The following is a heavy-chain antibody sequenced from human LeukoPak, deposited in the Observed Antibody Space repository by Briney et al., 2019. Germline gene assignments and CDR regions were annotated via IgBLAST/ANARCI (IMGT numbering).Heavy chain of an antibody. Sequence: NPSETLSLTCTVSGGSISSYYWSWIRQPPGKGLEWSGYIYYSGSTNYNPSLKSRVTILVDTSKNQFSLKLSSVTAADTAVYYCARDSMVRRVRPNYYYMDVWGKGTTVTVSS. CDR3: ARDSMVRRVRPNYYYMDV. D-gene: IGHD3-10*01. J-gene: IGHJ6*03. CDR2: IYYSGST. V-gene: IGHV4-59*01. CDR1: GGSISSYY.